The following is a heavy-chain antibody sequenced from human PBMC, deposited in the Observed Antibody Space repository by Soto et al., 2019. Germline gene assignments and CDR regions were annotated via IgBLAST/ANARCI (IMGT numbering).Heavy chain of an antibody. J-gene: IGHJ3*01. CDR1: GFSLTTYA. CDR3: GKVWFGEGDGFDV. V-gene: IGHV3-23*01. D-gene: IGHD3-10*01. CDR2: VSASGRST. Sequence: EVQLLETGGGLVQRGGSLRLSCAVSGFSLTTYAMSWVRQAPGKGLEWVSEVSASGRSTTYADSVKGRFTTSKDTSKNTMSLQMNSLRVDDTAVYYGGKVWFGEGDGFDVWGRGTMVRVSS.